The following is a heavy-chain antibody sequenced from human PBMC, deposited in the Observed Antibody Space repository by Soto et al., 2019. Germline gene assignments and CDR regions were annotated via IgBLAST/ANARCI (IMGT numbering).Heavy chain of an antibody. CDR3: ARPGEMATINDAFDI. V-gene: IGHV5-51*01. CDR2: IYPGDSDT. Sequence: GESLKISSKGSGYSFISYWIGWVRQITGKGLEWMGIIYPGDSDTRYSPSFQGQVTISADKSISTAYLQWSSLKASDTAMYYCARPGEMATINDAFDIWGQGTMVTVSS. CDR1: GYSFISYW. J-gene: IGHJ3*02. D-gene: IGHD5-12*01.